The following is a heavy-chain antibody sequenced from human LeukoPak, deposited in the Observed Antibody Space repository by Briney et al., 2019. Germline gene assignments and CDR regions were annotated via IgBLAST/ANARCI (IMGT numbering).Heavy chain of an antibody. V-gene: IGHV4-34*01. CDR1: GGSFSGYY. CDR3: ARLTGLAAAAP. J-gene: IGHJ5*02. Sequence: SETLSLTCAVYGGSFSGYYWSWIRQPPGKGLEWIGEINHSGSTNYNPSLKSRVTISVDTSKNQFSLKLSSVTAADTAVYYCARLTGLAAAAPWGQGTLVTVSS. CDR2: INHSGST. D-gene: IGHD6-13*01.